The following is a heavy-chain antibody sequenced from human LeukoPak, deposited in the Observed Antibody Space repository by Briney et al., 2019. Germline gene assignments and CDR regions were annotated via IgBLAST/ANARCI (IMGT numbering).Heavy chain of an antibody. CDR2: ISTYNGDT. D-gene: IGHD5-18*01. CDR1: GYTFTNYG. CDR3: ATYVRRRGYSYGSHYFYYYMDV. Sequence: ASVKVSCKASGYTFTNYGINWVRQAPGQGLEWMGWISTYNGDTNYAQKLQDRVAMTTDTSTSTAYMELRSLRSDDTAVYYCATYVRRRGYSYGSHYFYYYMDVWGKGTTVTVSS. J-gene: IGHJ6*03. V-gene: IGHV1-18*01.